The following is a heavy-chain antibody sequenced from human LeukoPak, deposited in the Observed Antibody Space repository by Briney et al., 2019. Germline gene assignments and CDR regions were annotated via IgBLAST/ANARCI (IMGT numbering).Heavy chain of an antibody. D-gene: IGHD1-26*01. CDR3: ARGSIVGATFDYFDY. CDR1: GYSFSTHW. CDR2: INTSGGFT. J-gene: IGHJ4*02. Sequence: ASVKVSCKASGYSFSTHWMHWVSQAPGLQLEWMGVINTSGGFTSYAQKLQGRVTVTRDMSTSTVYMELSNLRSDDTAVYYCARGSIVGATFDYFDYWGQGTLVTVSS. V-gene: IGHV1-46*01.